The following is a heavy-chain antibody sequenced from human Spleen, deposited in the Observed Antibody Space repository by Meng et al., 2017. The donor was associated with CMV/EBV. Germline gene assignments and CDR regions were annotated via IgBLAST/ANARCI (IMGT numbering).Heavy chain of an antibody. CDR1: GFILSGYA. CDR3: VKGVRTSLAGDY. J-gene: IGHJ4*01. CDR2: ISVSGGST. Sequence: GGSLRLSCAASGFILSGYAMCWVRQAPGKGLEWVSIISVSGGSTNYADSVKGRFTISRDSSKNTLYLQMNNLRAEDSAVYYCVKGVRTSLAGDYWGQGTLVTVSS. D-gene: IGHD2-2*01. V-gene: IGHV3-23*01.